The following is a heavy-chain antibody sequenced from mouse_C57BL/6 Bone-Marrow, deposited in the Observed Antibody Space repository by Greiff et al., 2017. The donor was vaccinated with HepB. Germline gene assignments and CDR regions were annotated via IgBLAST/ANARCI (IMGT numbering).Heavy chain of an antibody. D-gene: IGHD1-1*01. CDR1: GFNIKDDY. J-gene: IGHJ2*01. V-gene: IGHV14-4*01. CDR3: LLTTVVAHYFDY. Sequence: VQLQQSGAELVRPGASVKLSCTASGFNIKDDYMHWVKQRPEQGLEWIGWIDPENGDTEYASKFQGTATITADTSSNTAYLQLSSLTSEDTAVYYCLLTTVVAHYFDYWGQGTTLTVSS. CDR2: IDPENGDT.